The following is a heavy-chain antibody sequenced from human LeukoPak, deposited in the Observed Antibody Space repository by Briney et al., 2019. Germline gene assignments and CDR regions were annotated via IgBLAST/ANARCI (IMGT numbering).Heavy chain of an antibody. V-gene: IGHV1-2*02. Sequence: PGASVEVSCKASGYTFTGYYMHWVRQAPGQGLEWMGWINPNSGGTIYAQKFQGRVTMTRDTSISTAYMELSRLRSDDTAVYYCARDEGYCSSASCSAELDYWAREPWSPSPQ. CDR2: INPNSGGT. CDR3: ARDEGYCSSASCSAELDY. D-gene: IGHD2-2*01. J-gene: IGHJ4*02. CDR1: GYTFTGYY.